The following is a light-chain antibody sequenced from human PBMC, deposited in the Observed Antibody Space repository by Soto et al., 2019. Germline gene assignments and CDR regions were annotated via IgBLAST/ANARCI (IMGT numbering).Light chain of an antibody. V-gene: IGKV3-20*01. CDR1: QSVSSSY. CDR2: GAS. CDR3: QQYSSPLLT. Sequence: EIVLTQSPGTMSLSPGERATLSCRASQSVSSSYLAWYQQKPGQTPRLLIYGASSRTTGISDKFSGSGSGTDFTLTISRLERGDLAVFYCQQYSSPLLTFGGGTTVAIK. J-gene: IGKJ4*01.